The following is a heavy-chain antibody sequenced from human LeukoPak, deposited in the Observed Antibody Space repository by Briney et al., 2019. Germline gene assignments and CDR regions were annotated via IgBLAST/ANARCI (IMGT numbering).Heavy chain of an antibody. J-gene: IGHJ4*02. V-gene: IGHV4-59*11. CDR2: IYYSGST. CDR1: TVSISSHY. D-gene: IGHD1-1*01. CDR3: ASSGDGWNPSFDY. Sequence: SETVSFTCTVSTVSISSHYWSWLRQPPGKGREWHGYIYYSGSTNYNPSLKSRVNISVDTSKNQFSLNLSSVTAADTAVYYCASSGDGWNPSFDYWGQGTLVTVSS.